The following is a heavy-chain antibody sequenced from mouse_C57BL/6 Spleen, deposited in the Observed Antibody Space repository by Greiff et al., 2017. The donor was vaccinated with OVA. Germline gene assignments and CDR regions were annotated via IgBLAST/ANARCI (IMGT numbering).Heavy chain of an antibody. CDR1: GYSITSGYD. D-gene: IGHD2-2*01. V-gene: IGHV3-1*01. J-gene: IGHJ4*01. CDR2: ISYSGST. CDR3: AREGYDGAMDY. Sequence: EVQGVESGPGMVKPSQSLSLTCTVTGYSITSGYDWHWIRHFPGNKLEWMGYISYSGSTNYNPSLKSRISITHDTSKNHFFLKLNSVTTEDTATYYCAREGYDGAMDYWGQGTSVTVSS.